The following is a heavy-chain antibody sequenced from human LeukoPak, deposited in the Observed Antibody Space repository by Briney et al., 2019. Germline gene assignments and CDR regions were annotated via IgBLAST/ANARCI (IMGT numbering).Heavy chain of an antibody. V-gene: IGHV4-59*01. CDR3: VRDSNYYFDY. CDR2: IYYSGST. Sequence: PSETLSLTCTVSGGSISSYYWSWIRQPPGKGLEWIGYIYYSGSTNYNPSLKSRVTISVDTSESRISLQLTSVTAADTAVYYCVRDSNYYFDYWGQGTLVTVSS. J-gene: IGHJ4*02. CDR1: GGSISSYY.